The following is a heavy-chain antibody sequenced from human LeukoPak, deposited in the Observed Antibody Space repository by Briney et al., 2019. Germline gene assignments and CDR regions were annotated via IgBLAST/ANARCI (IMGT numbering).Heavy chain of an antibody. Sequence: SETLSLTCTVSGGSISSYYWSWIRQPPGKGLEWIGYIYYSGSTNYNPSLKSRVTISVDTSKNQFSLKLSSVTAADTAVYYCARDYGDYAHWFDPWGQGTLVTVSS. CDR1: GGSISSYY. V-gene: IGHV4-59*01. CDR2: IYYSGST. CDR3: ARDYGDYAHWFDP. J-gene: IGHJ5*02. D-gene: IGHD4-17*01.